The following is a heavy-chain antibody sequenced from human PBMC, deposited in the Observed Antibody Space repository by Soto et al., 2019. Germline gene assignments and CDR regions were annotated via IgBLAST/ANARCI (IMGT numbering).Heavy chain of an antibody. J-gene: IGHJ4*02. CDR2: IMPIFDTP. D-gene: IGHD3-22*01. V-gene: IGHV1-69*06. CDR3: ATPTELGSGYFFDY. CDR1: GGAFNNYA. Sequence: SVKVSSKASGGAFNNYALSWVRQTPGQGLEWMGGIMPIFDTPNYAQKFQGRVTITADKSTSTVYMELSSLRSEDTAVYYCATPTELGSGYFFDYWGQGTLVTVSS.